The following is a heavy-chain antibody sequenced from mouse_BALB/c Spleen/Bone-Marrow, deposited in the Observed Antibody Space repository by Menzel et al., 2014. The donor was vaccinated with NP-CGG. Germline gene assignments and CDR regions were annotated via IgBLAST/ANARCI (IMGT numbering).Heavy chain of an antibody. CDR3: ARDKGRVFFDY. V-gene: IGHV7-3*02. CDR1: GFTFTDYY. Sequence: VQLKESGGGLVQPGGSLRLSCATSGFTFTDYYMNWVRQPPGKALEWLGFIRNKANGYTTEYSASVKGRFTISRDNFQNILYLQMNTLRAEDSATYYCARDKGRVFFDYWGQGTTLTVSS. J-gene: IGHJ2*01. CDR2: IRNKANGYTT.